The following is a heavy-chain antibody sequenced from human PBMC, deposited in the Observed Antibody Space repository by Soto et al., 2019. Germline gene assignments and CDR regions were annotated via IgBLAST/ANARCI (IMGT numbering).Heavy chain of an antibody. CDR3: ARWGRTGGLDV. Sequence: QVQLVESGGGVVQPGTSLRLSCVGSGFTFRSYVIHWVRQAPGKGLEWVALTSYDGSNTYYDDSVKGRFTISRDNSRNTVVLQMDSLRLEDTALYYCARWGRTGGLDVWGQGTLVSVSS. CDR1: GFTFRSYV. D-gene: IGHD3-16*01. V-gene: IGHV3-33*05. CDR2: TSYDGSNT. J-gene: IGHJ4*02.